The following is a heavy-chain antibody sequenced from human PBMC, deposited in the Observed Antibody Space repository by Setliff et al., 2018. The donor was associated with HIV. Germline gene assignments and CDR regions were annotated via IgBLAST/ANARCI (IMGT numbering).Heavy chain of an antibody. Sequence: TLSLTCAVSGYSISTAYYWGWIRQPPGKGLEWIGSVYHSGTTYYNPSLKSRVTISVDMSNNQFSLKVTSVTAADTAVYYCMRGRSITIFGVAYFDFLGQGTQVTVSS. CDR3: MRGRSITIFGVAYFDF. CDR2: VYHSGTT. CDR1: GYSISTAYY. D-gene: IGHD3-3*01. V-gene: IGHV4-38-2*01. J-gene: IGHJ4*02.